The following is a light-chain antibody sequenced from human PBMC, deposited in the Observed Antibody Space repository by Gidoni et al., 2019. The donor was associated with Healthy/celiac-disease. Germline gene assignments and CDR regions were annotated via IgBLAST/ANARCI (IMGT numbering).Light chain of an antibody. J-gene: IGKJ3*01. V-gene: IGKV3-11*01. CDR2: DAS. CDR3: QQRSNWRFT. Sequence: EIVLTQSPATLSLSPGERATLSCRARQRVSSYLAWYQQKPGQAPRLLIYDASNRATGIPARFSGSGSGTDFTLTISSLEPEDFAVYYCQQRSNWRFTFGPGTKVDIK. CDR1: QRVSSY.